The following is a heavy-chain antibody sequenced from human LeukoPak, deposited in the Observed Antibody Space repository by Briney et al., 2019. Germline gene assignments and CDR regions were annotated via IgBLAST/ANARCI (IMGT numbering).Heavy chain of an antibody. CDR2: IRNKGNGGTT. CDR1: GLTFGDNT. J-gene: IGHJ4*02. V-gene: IGHV3-49*04. Sequence: GGSLRLSCTTSGLTFGDNTMSWVRQAPGKGLEWVGFIRNKGNGGTTEYAASVKGRFTISRDDSESITYLQMNSLRTEDTAVYYCTTGSYHESSGYRFDYWGQGTLVTVSS. CDR3: TTGSYHESSGYRFDY. D-gene: IGHD3-22*01.